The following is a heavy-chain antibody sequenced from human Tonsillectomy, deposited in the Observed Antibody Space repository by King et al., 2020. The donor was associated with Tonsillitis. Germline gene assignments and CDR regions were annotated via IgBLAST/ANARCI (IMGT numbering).Heavy chain of an antibody. CDR3: ARGRDGSYSAFDI. CDR1: TITSNTYS. D-gene: IGHD3-10*01. J-gene: IGHJ3*02. V-gene: IGHV3-48*02. CDR2: ISSSSSAK. Sequence: VQLVESGGGLVQPGGSLRLSCAASTITSNTYSLNWVRQAPGKGLEWVSYISSSSSAKYYADSVKGRFTISRDNAKNSLYLQMNSLRDEDTAVYYCARGRDGSYSAFDIWGQGTMVTVSS.